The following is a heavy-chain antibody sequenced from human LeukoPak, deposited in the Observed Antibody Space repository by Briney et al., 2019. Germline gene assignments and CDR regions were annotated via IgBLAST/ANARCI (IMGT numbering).Heavy chain of an antibody. D-gene: IGHD6-13*01. Sequence: PGGSLRLSCAASGFTVSSNYMSWVRQAPGKGLEWVSVIYSGGNTYYADSVKGRFTISRDNSKNTLYLQMNSLRAEDTAVYYCARKAAIGTGAWDYWGQGTLVTVSS. J-gene: IGHJ4*02. CDR1: GFTVSSNY. CDR3: ARKAAIGTGAWDY. V-gene: IGHV3-66*01. CDR2: IYSGGNT.